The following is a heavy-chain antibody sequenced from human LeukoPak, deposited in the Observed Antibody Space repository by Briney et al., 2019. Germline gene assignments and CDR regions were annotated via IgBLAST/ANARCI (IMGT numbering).Heavy chain of an antibody. CDR1: GDSVSSNNGT. CDR3: ARDLGNTGWYTFDY. V-gene: IGHV6-1*01. CDR2: TYYRSKWYN. D-gene: IGHD6-19*01. Sequence: SQTLSLTCDISGDSVSSNNGTWNWIRQSPSRGLEWLGRTYYRSKWYNDYAGSLNGRITISPDTSKNQFSLHLNSVTPEDTAVYYCARDLGNTGWYTFDYWGQGILVTVSS. J-gene: IGHJ4*02.